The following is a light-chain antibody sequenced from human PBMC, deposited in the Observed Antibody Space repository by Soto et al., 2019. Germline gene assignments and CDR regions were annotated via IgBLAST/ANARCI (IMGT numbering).Light chain of an antibody. CDR1: TSNIGAGYD. CDR2: GNN. Sequence: QSVLTQPPSVSGAPGQRVTISCTGSTSNIGAGYDVHWYQQLPGTAPKLLIYGNNNRPSGVPDRFSASKSGTSASLAIAGLQAEDEADYYCQSYDSSLKYVFGTVTKVTVL. CDR3: QSYDSSLKYV. V-gene: IGLV1-40*01. J-gene: IGLJ1*01.